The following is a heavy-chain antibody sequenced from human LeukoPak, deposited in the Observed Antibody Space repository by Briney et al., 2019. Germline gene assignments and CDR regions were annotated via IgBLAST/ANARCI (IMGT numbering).Heavy chain of an antibody. CDR2: INHSGST. CDR1: GGSFSGYY. CDR3: ARGSGYCSRTSCPS. D-gene: IGHD2-2*01. V-gene: IGHV4-34*01. J-gene: IGHJ5*02. Sequence: SETLSLTSAVYGGSFSGYYWSWIRQPPGKGLEWIGEINHSGSTNYNPSLKSRVTISVDTSKNQFSLKVRSVTAADTAVYYCARGSGYCSRTSCPSWGQGTLVTVSS.